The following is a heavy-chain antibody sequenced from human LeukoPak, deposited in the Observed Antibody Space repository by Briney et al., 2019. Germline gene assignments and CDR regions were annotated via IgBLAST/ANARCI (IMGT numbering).Heavy chain of an antibody. CDR3: GTSGYSYGLDY. Sequence: PGGSLRLSCAASGFTFSSYSMNWVRQAPGKGLEWVSAISGSGGSTYYADSVKGRFTISRDNSKNTLYLQMNSLRAEDTAVYYCGTSGYSYGLDYWGQGTLVTVSS. CDR1: GFTFSSYS. D-gene: IGHD5-18*01. CDR2: ISGSGGST. V-gene: IGHV3-23*01. J-gene: IGHJ4*02.